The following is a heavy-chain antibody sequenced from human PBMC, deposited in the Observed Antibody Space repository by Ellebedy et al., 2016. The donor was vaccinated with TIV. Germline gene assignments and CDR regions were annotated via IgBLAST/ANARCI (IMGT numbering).Heavy chain of an antibody. V-gene: IGHV4-34*01. CDR2: INHSGSS. J-gene: IGHJ4*02. CDR1: SEAFSGYY. D-gene: IGHD6-13*01. CDR3: ARHGRGIPSDY. Sequence: SETLSLTXAVYSEAFSGYYWSWIRQSPGKGLEWIGEINHSGSSNYNPSLKGRFTISRDNAKNTLYLQMNSLRAEDTAVYYCARHGRGIPSDYWGQGTLVTVSS.